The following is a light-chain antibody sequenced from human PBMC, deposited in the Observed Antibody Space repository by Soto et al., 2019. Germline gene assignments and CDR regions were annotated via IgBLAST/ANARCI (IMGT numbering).Light chain of an antibody. CDR3: QQYGRTSPVT. V-gene: IGKV3-20*01. Sequence: TQSPSTLSASVGDRVTITCRASQSVSSNYLAWYQRKPGQAPRLLIYAASGRASDIPDRFIGSGSGTDFTLTISRLEPEDSAVYYCQQYGRTSPVTFGQGTRLEIK. J-gene: IGKJ5*01. CDR1: QSVSSNY. CDR2: AAS.